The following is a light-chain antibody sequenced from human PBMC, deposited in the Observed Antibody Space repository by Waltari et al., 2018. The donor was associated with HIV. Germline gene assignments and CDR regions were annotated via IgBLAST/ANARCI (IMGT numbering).Light chain of an antibody. J-gene: IGLJ2*01. V-gene: IGLV1-44*01. Sequence: QSVLTQPPSVSATPGQRVTISCSGSSSNIGNNIVTWYQQLPGTAPNLYIYGNAQGPAGVPDLFSGSKSGTSASLGISGLQSEDESDYYCATWDDSLNGPLFGGGTKLTVL. CDR2: GNA. CDR3: ATWDDSLNGPL. CDR1: SSNIGNNI.